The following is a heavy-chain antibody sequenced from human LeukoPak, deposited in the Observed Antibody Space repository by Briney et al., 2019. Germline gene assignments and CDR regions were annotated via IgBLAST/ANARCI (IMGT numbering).Heavy chain of an antibody. CDR2: IHRSGSP. J-gene: IGHJ4*02. CDR1: LDSTTSNF. CDR3: AREILGGFNPGAY. Sequence: SESLSLTCTVSLDSTTSNFWSWVRQPPGKGLEWIGEIHRSGSPNYNPSLQSRVTISIDRSRNQIALELSSVTAADTAVYYCAREILGGFNPGAYWGQGTLVTVRS. D-gene: IGHD1-14*01. V-gene: IGHV4-4*02.